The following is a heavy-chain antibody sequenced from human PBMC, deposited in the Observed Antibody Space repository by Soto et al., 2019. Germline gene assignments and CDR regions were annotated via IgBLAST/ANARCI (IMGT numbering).Heavy chain of an antibody. V-gene: IGHV3-30-3*01. Sequence: QVQLVESGGGVVQPGRSLRLSCVASGFTFTTYAMQWVRQAPGKGLEWVAVMSSDGSNTYYADSVKGRFTIARDNSKNALYLQMSTLRAETRAVYFCAGDLWSEGLGKRFDYWGQGTLVTFSS. D-gene: IGHD3-3*01. CDR1: GFTFTTYA. CDR3: AGDLWSEGLGKRFDY. J-gene: IGHJ4*02. CDR2: MSSDGSNT.